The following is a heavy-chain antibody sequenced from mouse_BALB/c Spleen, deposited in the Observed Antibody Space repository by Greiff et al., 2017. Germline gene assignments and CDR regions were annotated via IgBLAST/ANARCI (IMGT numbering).Heavy chain of an antibody. Sequence: VKVVESGPDLVAPSQSLSITCTVSGFSLTSYGVHWVRQPPGKGLEWLVVIWSDGSTTYNSALKSRLSISKDNSKSQVFLKMNSLQTDDTAMYYCARHDYDYDEGYAMDYWGQGTSVTVSS. CDR3: ARHDYDYDEGYAMDY. D-gene: IGHD2-4*01. CDR2: IWSDGST. CDR1: GFSLTSYG. J-gene: IGHJ4*01. V-gene: IGHV2-6-2*01.